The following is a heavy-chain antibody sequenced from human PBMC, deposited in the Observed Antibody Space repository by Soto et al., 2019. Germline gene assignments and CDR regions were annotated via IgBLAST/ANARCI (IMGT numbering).Heavy chain of an antibody. V-gene: IGHV3-33*01. CDR1: GFTFTSHG. Sequence: QVQLVESGGGVVQPGTSLRLSCAASGFTFTSHGMHWVRQAPGKGLDWVAVIWYEGSRIYYADSVEGRFTISRDNSKNTLYLQMDSLKAEDSAVYYCARWYYGSGSNYGMDVWGQGTTVTISS. D-gene: IGHD3-10*01. CDR3: ARWYYGSGSNYGMDV. CDR2: IWYEGSRI. J-gene: IGHJ6*02.